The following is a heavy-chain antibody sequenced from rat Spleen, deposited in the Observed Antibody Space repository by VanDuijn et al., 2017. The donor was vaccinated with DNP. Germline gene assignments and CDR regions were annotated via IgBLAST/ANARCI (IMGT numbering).Heavy chain of an antibody. CDR3: TTEEDYGYNWFAY. V-gene: IGHV5S10*01. Sequence: EVRLAESGGGLVQPGRSLKLSCAASRFTFSNYDMAWVRQAPKKGLEWVTTINYDGTRTYYRDSVKGRFTISRDNTKSTLYLQMDSLRSEDTATYYCTTEEDYGYNWFAYWGQGTLVTVSS. CDR2: INYDGTRT. J-gene: IGHJ3*01. D-gene: IGHD1-7*01. CDR1: RFTFSNYD.